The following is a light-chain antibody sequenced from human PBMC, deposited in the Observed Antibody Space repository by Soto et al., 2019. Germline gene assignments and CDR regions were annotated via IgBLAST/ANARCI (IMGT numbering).Light chain of an antibody. J-gene: IGKJ3*01. Sequence: EIVLTQSPGTLSLSPGERATLSCRASQTISSSYLAWYQQKPGQAPRLLIHAASTRATGIPDRFSGSGSGTDFTLTINRLEPEDFAVYFCQQFGGSPLFTFGPGTKVDIK. V-gene: IGKV3-20*01. CDR2: AAS. CDR1: QTISSSY. CDR3: QQFGGSPLFT.